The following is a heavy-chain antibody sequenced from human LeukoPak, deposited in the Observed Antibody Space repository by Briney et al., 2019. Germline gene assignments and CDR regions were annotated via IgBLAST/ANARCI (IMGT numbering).Heavy chain of an antibody. CDR2: ISYDGSNK. Sequence: PGGSLRPSCAASGFTFSYYTMHWVRQAPGKGLEWVAVISYDGSNKYYADSVKGRFTISRDNSKNTLYLQMNSLRAEDTAVYYGARVLNYYDSSGYYFSYWGQGTLVTVSS. V-gene: IGHV3-30-3*01. CDR1: GFTFSYYT. D-gene: IGHD3-22*01. CDR3: ARVLNYYDSSGYYFSY. J-gene: IGHJ4*02.